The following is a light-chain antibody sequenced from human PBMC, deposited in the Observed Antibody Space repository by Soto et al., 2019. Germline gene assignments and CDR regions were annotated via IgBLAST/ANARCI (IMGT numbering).Light chain of an antibody. V-gene: IGLV2-14*01. J-gene: IGLJ1*01. CDR2: EVS. CDR1: SSDVGAYDY. CDR3: SSYTSATTYV. Sequence: QSVLTQPASVSGSPGQSITISCTGTSSDVGAYDYVSWYQHHPGKAPKLMIHEVSDRPSGISNRFSGSKSGNTASLTISGLQAEDEADYSCSSYTSATTYVFGTGTKVTVL.